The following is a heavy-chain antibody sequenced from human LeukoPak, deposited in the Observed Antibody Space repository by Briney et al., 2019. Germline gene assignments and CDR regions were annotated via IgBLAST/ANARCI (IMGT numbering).Heavy chain of an antibody. CDR3: ASRGWGSSWYPLELEQNDDY. V-gene: IGHV4-39*01. D-gene: IGHD6-13*01. CDR1: GGSISSSSCY. J-gene: IGHJ4*02. CDR2: IYYSGST. Sequence: PSETLSLTCSVSGGSISSSSCYWGWIRQPPGQGLEWIGSIYYSGSTYYNPSLKSRVTISVDTSKNQFSLKLSSATAADTAVYYCASRGWGSSWYPLELEQNDDYWGQGTLVTVSS.